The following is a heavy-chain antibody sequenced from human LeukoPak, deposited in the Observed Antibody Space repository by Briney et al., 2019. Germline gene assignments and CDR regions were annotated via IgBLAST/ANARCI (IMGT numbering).Heavy chain of an antibody. J-gene: IGHJ4*02. D-gene: IGHD6-13*01. Sequence: GGSLRLSCAASGFTFSSYAIHWVRQAPGKGLEWVAVISYDGSDKYYADSVKGRFTISRDNSKNTLYLQMNSLRAEDTAVYYCAREKEAAAGQTYYFDYWGQGTLVTVSS. CDR1: GFTFSSYA. CDR2: ISYDGSDK. CDR3: AREKEAAAGQTYYFDY. V-gene: IGHV3-30*04.